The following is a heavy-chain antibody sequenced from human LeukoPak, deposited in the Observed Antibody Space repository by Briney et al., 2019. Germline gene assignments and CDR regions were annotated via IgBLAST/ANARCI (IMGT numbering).Heavy chain of an antibody. D-gene: IGHD3-10*01. Sequence: GESLKISCKGSGYAFSSYWIGWVRQMPGKGLEWMGIIYIGDSNTRYGPSFQGQVTISADKSISTAYLQWSSLKASDTAIYYCARHMDYYYYYGMDVWGQGTTVTVSS. CDR3: ARHMDYYYYYGMDV. CDR2: IYIGDSNT. CDR1: GYAFSSYW. V-gene: IGHV5-51*01. J-gene: IGHJ6*02.